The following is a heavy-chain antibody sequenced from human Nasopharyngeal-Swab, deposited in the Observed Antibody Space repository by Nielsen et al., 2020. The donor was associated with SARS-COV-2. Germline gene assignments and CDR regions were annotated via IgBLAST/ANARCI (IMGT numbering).Heavy chain of an antibody. Sequence: ASVKVSCKASGSNFTTHDFNWVRQATGQGLEWMGWMNPNSGNTGYAQKFQGRVTMTRNTSIRTAYMEMSSLRSEDTAVYFCARGGVGAVGGALDYWGQGTLVTVSS. D-gene: IGHD1-26*01. CDR3: ARGGVGAVGGALDY. V-gene: IGHV1-8*01. CDR2: MNPNSGNT. CDR1: GSNFTTHD. J-gene: IGHJ4*02.